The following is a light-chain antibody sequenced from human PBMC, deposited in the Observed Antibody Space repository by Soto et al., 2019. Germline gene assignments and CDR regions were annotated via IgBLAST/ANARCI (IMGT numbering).Light chain of an antibody. V-gene: IGKV3-20*01. CDR3: QQYGSSPRT. J-gene: IGKJ1*01. CDR1: QSVSSNY. Sequence: EIVLTHAPGTLSLSPGERATLSCRASQSVSSNYLAWYQQKAGQSPRLLISGASSRATGIPDRFSGSGSGTDFTLTISRLEPEDFAVYYCQQYGSSPRTFGQGTKVDIK. CDR2: GAS.